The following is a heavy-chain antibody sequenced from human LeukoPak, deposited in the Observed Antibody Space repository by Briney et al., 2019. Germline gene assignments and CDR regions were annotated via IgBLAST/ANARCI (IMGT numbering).Heavy chain of an antibody. J-gene: IGHJ4*02. V-gene: IGHV1-69*13. CDR2: IIPIFGTA. CDR3: ARYHYYGSGSYCD. Sequence: GASVKVSCKASGGTFSSYAISWVRQAPGQGLEWMGGIIPIFGTANYAQKFQGRVTITADESTSTAYMELSSLRSEDTAVYYCARYHYYGSGSYCDWGQGTLVTVSS. D-gene: IGHD3-10*01. CDR1: GGTFSSYA.